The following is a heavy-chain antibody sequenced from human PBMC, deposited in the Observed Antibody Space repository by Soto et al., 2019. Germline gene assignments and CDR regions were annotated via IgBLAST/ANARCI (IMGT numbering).Heavy chain of an antibody. J-gene: IGHJ5*02. CDR2: ISSSSSYI. CDR3: ARVGVGYCSGGSCYTSSNNWFDP. D-gene: IGHD2-15*01. V-gene: IGHV3-21*01. CDR1: GFTFSSYS. Sequence: EVQLVESGGGLVKPGGSLRLSCAASGFTFSSYSMNWVRQAPGKGLEWVSSISSSSSYIYYADSVKGRFTISRDNAKKSLYLQINSLRAEYTAVYYCARVGVGYCSGGSCYTSSNNWFDPWGQGTLVTVSS.